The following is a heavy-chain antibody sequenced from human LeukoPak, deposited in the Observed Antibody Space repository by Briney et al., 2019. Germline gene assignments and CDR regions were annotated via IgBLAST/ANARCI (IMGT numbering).Heavy chain of an antibody. CDR3: ARSKAYSGYFDY. CDR1: GASINSYF. CDR2: IGYSGST. J-gene: IGHJ4*02. D-gene: IGHD4-11*01. Sequence: SETLSLTCAVSGASINSYFWSWIRQPPGKGLEYIGYIGYSGSTNYNPSLKSRVTISVDTSKNQFSLKLTSVTAADTAVYYCARSKAYSGYFDYWGQGTLVTVSS. V-gene: IGHV4-59*08.